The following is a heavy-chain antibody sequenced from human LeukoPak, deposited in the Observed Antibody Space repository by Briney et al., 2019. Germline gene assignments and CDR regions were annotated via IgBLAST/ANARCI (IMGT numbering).Heavy chain of an antibody. J-gene: IGHJ3*02. V-gene: IGHV1-2*02. CDR3: AREESDYYDRTAPLDI. CDR1: GYTFTGYY. CDR2: INPNSGGT. D-gene: IGHD3-22*01. Sequence: GASVKVSCKASGYTFTGYYMHWVRQAPGQGLEWMGWINPNSGGTNYAQKFQGRVTMTWDTSISTAYMELSRLRSDDTAVYYCAREESDYYDRTAPLDIWGQGTMVTVSS.